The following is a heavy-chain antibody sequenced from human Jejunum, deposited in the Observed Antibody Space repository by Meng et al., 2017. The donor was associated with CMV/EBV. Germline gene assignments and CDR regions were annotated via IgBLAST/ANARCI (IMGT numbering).Heavy chain of an antibody. J-gene: IGHJ5*02. CDR1: GGSISSYY. V-gene: IGHV4-59*01. Sequence: QMQVQESGPGLGKPSDTLSLTCTVSGGSISSYYWIWIRQPPGKGLEWIGYIHYRGNTKYNPSLKSRVTISLDTSKNHFSLKLSSVTAADTAVYYCARAADSDYIWAWGQGTLVTVSS. CDR2: IHYRGNT. D-gene: IGHD3-16*01. CDR3: ARAADSDYIWA.